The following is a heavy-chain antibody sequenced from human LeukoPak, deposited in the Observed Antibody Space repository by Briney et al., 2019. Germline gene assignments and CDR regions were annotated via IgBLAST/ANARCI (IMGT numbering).Heavy chain of an antibody. CDR3: ASGIYYASVHTWSPV. CDR2: ISYSSTYI. V-gene: IGHV3-21*01. Sequence: PGGSLRLSCAASGFIFISYSMNWFRQAPGKGLEWVSSISYSSTYIYYADSVKGRFTISIDDAKNSLYLQMNSLRAEDTAIYYCASGIYYASVHTWSPVWGQGTLVTVSS. J-gene: IGHJ4*02. D-gene: IGHD3-10*01. CDR1: GFIFISYS.